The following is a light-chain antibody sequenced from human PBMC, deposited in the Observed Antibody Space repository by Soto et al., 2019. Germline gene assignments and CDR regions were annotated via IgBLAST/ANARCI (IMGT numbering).Light chain of an antibody. CDR2: EVS. J-gene: IGLJ1*01. CDR3: SSFSSSSTLYV. CDR1: SSDVGGHNY. Sequence: QPVLTQPASVSGSPGQSITISCTGTSSDVGGHNYVSWYQHHADKAPKLMIYEVSNRPSGVSNRFSGSKSGNTASLTIYGLQAEDEADYYCSSFSSSSTLYVFGTGTKLTVL. V-gene: IGLV2-14*01.